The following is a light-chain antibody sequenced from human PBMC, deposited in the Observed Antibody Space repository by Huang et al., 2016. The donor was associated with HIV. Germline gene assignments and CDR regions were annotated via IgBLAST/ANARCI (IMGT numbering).Light chain of an antibody. V-gene: IGKV3-15*01. J-gene: IGKJ2*01. CDR3: QQYNDWPRT. Sequence: EMVLTQSPDTLSVSPGERATLSCRASQGVSNNLAWYQQKPGQAPRLLIYAASSRVTGVPARFSGSRSETDFTLTIRSLQSEDVAVYFCQQYNDWPRTFGQGTNLEIK. CDR2: AAS. CDR1: QGVSNN.